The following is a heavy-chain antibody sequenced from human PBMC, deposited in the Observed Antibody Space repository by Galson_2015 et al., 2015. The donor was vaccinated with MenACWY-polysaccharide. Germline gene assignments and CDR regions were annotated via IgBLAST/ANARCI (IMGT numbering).Heavy chain of an antibody. CDR1: GSRFSHSG. Sequence: AASGSRFSHSGMHWVRQAPGKGLEWVAVIQYDGSNKVYADSVKGRFTISRDNSKNTLFLEMNSLGAEDTAVYYCAREGSRIVFHAFDTWGQGTMVTVSS. CDR2: IQYDGSNK. J-gene: IGHJ3*02. CDR3: AREGSRIVFHAFDT. D-gene: IGHD6-13*01. V-gene: IGHV3-33*01.